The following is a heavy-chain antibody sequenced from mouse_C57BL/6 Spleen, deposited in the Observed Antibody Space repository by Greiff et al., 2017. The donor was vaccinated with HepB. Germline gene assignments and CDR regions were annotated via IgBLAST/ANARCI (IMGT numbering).Heavy chain of an antibody. Sequence: VQLQQPGAELVMPGASVKLSCKASGYTFTSYWMHWVKQRPGQGLEWIGEIDPSDSYTNYNQKFKGKSTLTVDKSSSTAYMQLSSLTSEDSAVYYCARVGLTGTGGDYWGQGTTLTVSS. CDR3: ARVGLTGTGGDY. D-gene: IGHD4-1*01. J-gene: IGHJ2*01. V-gene: IGHV1-69*01. CDR1: GYTFTSYW. CDR2: IDPSDSYT.